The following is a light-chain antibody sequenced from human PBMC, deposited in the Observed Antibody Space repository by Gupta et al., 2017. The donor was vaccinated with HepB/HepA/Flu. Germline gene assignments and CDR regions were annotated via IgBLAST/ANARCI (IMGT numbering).Light chain of an antibody. CDR2: DSS. J-gene: IGKJ5*01. CDR3: QQRDSWPPT. V-gene: IGKV3-11*01. CDR1: QSVGGR. Sequence: DIVSTQSPATLSLSPGVRATLSCGASQSVGGRLAWYQQKPGQAPRLLIYDSSNRAAGVPARFSGSGFGTDFSLTITYLEPEDFAVYYCQQRDSWPPTFGPGTRLEIK.